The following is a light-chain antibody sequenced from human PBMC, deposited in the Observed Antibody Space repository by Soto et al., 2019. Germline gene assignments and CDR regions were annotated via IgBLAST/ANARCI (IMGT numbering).Light chain of an antibody. V-gene: IGLV1-40*01. J-gene: IGLJ1*01. Sequence: QSVLTQPPSVSGAPWQSVTISCTGSSSNIGAGFVVNWYQQVPGTAPKLLIYANKNRPSGVPDRFSGSKSGTSASLAITGLQAKDEADYYCQSYDSSLSGFYVFGTGTKVTVL. CDR2: ANK. CDR3: QSYDSSLSGFYV. CDR1: SSNIGAGFV.